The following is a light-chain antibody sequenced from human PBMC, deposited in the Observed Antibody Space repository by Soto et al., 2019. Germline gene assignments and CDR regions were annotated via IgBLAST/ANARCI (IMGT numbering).Light chain of an antibody. V-gene: IGKV3-11*01. CDR2: DAS. CDR3: QQRSSWPRIT. Sequence: EIVLTQSPATLSLSPGERATLSCRASQSVGSNLAWYQQKPGQAPRLLIYDASNRATGIPARFSGGGSGTDFTLTITSLEPEDFAVYYCQQRSSWPRITFGPGTKVDIK. J-gene: IGKJ3*01. CDR1: QSVGSN.